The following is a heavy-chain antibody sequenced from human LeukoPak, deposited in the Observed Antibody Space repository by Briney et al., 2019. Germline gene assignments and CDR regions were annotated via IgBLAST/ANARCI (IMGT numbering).Heavy chain of an antibody. CDR1: GFTFSSYS. J-gene: IGHJ4*02. CDR3: VRFLGPGGNSYASGY. D-gene: IGHD5-18*01. CDR2: IHSSSIYI. Sequence: PGGSLRLSCAASGFTFSSYSMTWVRQAPGRGLEWVSPIHSSSIYIYYTDSVKGRFIISRDNAKNSLYLQMSSLRAEDTAVYYCVRFLGPGGNSYASGYWGQGTLVTVSS. V-gene: IGHV3-21*01.